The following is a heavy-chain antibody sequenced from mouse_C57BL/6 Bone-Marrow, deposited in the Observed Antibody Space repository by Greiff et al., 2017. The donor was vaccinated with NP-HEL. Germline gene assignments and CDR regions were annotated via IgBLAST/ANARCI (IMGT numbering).Heavy chain of an antibody. D-gene: IGHD2-3*01. J-gene: IGHJ4*01. CDR1: GFTFSSYG. Sequence: EVKLEESGGDLVKPGGSLKLSCAASGFTFSSYGMSWVRQTPDKRLEWVANISSGGSYTYYLDSVKGRFTISRDNAKNTLYLQMSSLKSEDTAMYYCARHEWLLGAMDYWGQGTSVTVSS. V-gene: IGHV5-6*02. CDR3: ARHEWLLGAMDY. CDR2: ISSGGSYT.